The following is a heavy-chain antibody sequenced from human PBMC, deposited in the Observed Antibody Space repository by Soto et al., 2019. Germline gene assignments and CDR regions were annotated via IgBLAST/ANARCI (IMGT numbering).Heavy chain of an antibody. CDR3: ARGAFCGGARRCRDMDV. D-gene: IGHD2-21*01. CDR2: ISAYKGNT. J-gene: IGHJ6*01. V-gene: IGHV1-18*01. CDR1: GYNFISHS. Sequence: QIQLVQSGGEVKKPGASVKVSCKSSGYNFISHSITWVRQAPAQGLEWMGRISAYKGNTNHAQKFQVLLTMTTDTSTSTAYMELRSLRSDDTTVYYCARGAFCGGARRCRDMDVWCQGTTVTVSS.